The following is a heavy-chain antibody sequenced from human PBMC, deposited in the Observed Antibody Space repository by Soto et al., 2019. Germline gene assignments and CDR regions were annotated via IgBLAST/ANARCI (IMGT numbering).Heavy chain of an antibody. CDR3: EREYNAWPLAYGLDV. V-gene: IGHV3-21*01. D-gene: IGHD1-20*01. CDR2: ISSRSDI. Sequence: GGSLRLSCAASGFTFSSYSMNWVRQAPGKGLEWVSSISSRSDIYYADSLKGRFTISRDNAKNSVSLQVNSLRAEDTAVYYCEREYNAWPLAYGLDVWGQGTTVTVSS. J-gene: IGHJ6*02. CDR1: GFTFSSYS.